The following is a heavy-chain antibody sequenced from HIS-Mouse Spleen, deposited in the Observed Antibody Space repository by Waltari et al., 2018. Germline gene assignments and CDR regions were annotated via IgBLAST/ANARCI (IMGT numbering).Heavy chain of an antibody. CDR1: GGSISSSSYY. CDR3: AREIPYSSSWYDWYFDL. Sequence: QLQLQESGPGLVKPSETLSLTCTVSGGSISSSSYYWGWIRQPPGKGLEWIGSIYYSGSTYYNPSLKSRVTISVDTSNNQFSLKLGSVTAADTAVYYCAREIPYSSSWYDWYFDLWGRGTLVTVSS. V-gene: IGHV4-39*07. CDR2: IYYSGST. D-gene: IGHD6-13*01. J-gene: IGHJ2*01.